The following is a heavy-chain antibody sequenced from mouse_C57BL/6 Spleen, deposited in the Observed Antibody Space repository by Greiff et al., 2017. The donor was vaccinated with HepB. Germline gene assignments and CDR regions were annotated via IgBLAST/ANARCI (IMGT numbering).Heavy chain of an antibody. CDR3: ARLDGYYVYYAMDY. Sequence: EVQLVESGGGLVKPGGSLKLSCAASGFTFSDYGMHWVRQAPEKGLEWVAYISSGSSTIYYADTVKGRFTISRDNAKNTLFLQMTSLRSEDTAMYYCARLDGYYVYYAMDYWGQGTSVTVSS. D-gene: IGHD2-3*01. CDR1: GFTFSDYG. V-gene: IGHV5-17*01. CDR2: ISSGSSTI. J-gene: IGHJ4*01.